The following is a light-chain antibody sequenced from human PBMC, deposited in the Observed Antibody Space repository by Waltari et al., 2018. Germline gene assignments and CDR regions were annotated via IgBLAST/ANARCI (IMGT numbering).Light chain of an antibody. CDR2: KDS. CDR1: ALPKQY. J-gene: IGLJ2*01. CDR3: QSADSSGTVV. Sequence: SSELTQPPSVSVSPGQTARLTCSGDALPKQYAYWYQQKPGQAPVLVIYKDSERPSGIPERFSGSSSGTTVTLTISGVQAEDEADYYCQSADSSGTVVFGGGTKLTVL. V-gene: IGLV3-25*03.